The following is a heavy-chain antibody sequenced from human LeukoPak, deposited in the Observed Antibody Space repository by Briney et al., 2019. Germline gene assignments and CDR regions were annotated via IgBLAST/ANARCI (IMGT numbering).Heavy chain of an antibody. Sequence: ASVTVSCKASGYTFTSYGISWVRQAPGQGLEWMGWISAYNGNTNYAQKLQGRVTMTTDTSTSTAYVELRSLRSDDTAVYYCARVSPLLCTSCYTGSFDYWGQGTLVTVSS. J-gene: IGHJ4*02. CDR1: GYTFTSYG. D-gene: IGHD2-2*02. V-gene: IGHV1-18*01. CDR2: ISAYNGNT. CDR3: ARVSPLLCTSCYTGSFDY.